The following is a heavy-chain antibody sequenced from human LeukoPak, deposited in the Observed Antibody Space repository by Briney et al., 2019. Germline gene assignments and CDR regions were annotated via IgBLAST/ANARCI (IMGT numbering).Heavy chain of an antibody. V-gene: IGHV3-30*18. J-gene: IGHJ4*02. CDR3: AKDQGWDY. D-gene: IGHD6-19*01. CDR2: ISYDGSNK. Sequence: PGRSLRLSCAASGFTFSSYGMHWVRQAPGKGLEWVAVISYDGSNKYYADSVKGRFTISRDNSKNTLYLQMNSLRAEDTAVYYCAKDQGWDYWGQGTLVTVSS. CDR1: GFTFSSYG.